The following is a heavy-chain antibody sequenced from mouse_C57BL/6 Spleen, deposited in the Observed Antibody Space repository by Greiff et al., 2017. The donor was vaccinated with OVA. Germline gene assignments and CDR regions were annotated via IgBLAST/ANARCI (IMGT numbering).Heavy chain of an antibody. D-gene: IGHD1-1*01. CDR1: GFNIQDYY. CDR2: IDPEDGDT. V-gene: IGHV14-1*01. Sequence: VQLQQSGAELVRPGASVKLSCTASGFNIQDYYMHWVKQRPEQGLEWIGRIDPEDGDTESAPKFPGKATMTADTSSNTAYLQLSSLTSEDTAVYYCTTIRSTVLDYWGQGTTLTVSS. J-gene: IGHJ2*01. CDR3: TTIRSTVLDY.